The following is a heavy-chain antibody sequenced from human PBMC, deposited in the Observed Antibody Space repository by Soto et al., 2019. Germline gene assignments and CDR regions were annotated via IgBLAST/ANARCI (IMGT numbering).Heavy chain of an antibody. CDR2: IYHSGST. Sequence: SETLSLTCAVSGGSISSGGYSWNWIRQPPGKGLEWIGDIYHSGSTHYTPTLKSRVTVSLYKSKNQFSLSLSSVTAADTAVYFCLRGDSSWPWNWFHPWGPGSLVTISS. CDR3: LRGDSSWPWNWFHP. CDR1: GGSISSGGYS. D-gene: IGHD6-13*01. V-gene: IGHV4-30-2*01. J-gene: IGHJ5*02.